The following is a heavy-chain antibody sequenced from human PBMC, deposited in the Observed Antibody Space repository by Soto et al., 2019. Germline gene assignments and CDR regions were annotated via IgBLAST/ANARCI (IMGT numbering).Heavy chain of an antibody. D-gene: IGHD6-6*01. CDR3: TRGLESGDY. Sequence: QVQLVQPGAEVKKPGASVKFSCKASGYIFTNFYIHWVRQAPGQGLEWIGIINPNGGSTNYAQNFQGRVTMTRDTSTSTVYMDLSSLRSEDTAVYYCTRGLESGDYWGQGTLITVSS. V-gene: IGHV1-46*03. CDR1: GYIFTNFY. CDR2: INPNGGST. J-gene: IGHJ4*02.